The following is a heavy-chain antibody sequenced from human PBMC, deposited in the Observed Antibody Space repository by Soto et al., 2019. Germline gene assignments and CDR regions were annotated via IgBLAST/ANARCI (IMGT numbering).Heavy chain of an antibody. Sequence: EVQLVESAGGLVKPGGSLRLSCVASGFSFNEAWMNWVRQAPGQGLEWVGRIKTSAGGGATNYAAPVQGRFTISRDDSKNTLYLHMNSLRTDDTAIYYCTTGSVEGIWGQGTTVIVSS. D-gene: IGHD2-15*01. V-gene: IGHV3-15*07. CDR1: GFSFNEAW. CDR2: IKTSAGGGAT. J-gene: IGHJ6*02. CDR3: TTGSVEGI.